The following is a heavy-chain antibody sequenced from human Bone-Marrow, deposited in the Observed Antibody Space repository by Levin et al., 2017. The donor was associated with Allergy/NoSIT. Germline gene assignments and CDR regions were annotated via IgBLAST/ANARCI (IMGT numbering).Heavy chain of an antibody. CDR2: INPNSGGT. Sequence: ASVKVSCKASGYTFTGYYMHWVRQAPGQGLEWMGWINPNSGGTNYAQKFQGRVTMTRDTSISTAYMELSRLRSDDTAVYYCARVIGQWLVGGIWFGPWGQGTLVTVSS. D-gene: IGHD6-19*01. V-gene: IGHV1-2*02. CDR3: ARVIGQWLVGGIWFGP. J-gene: IGHJ5*02. CDR1: GYTFTGYY.